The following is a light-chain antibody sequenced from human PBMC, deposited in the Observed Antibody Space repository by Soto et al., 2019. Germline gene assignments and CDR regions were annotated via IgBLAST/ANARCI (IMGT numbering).Light chain of an antibody. CDR2: AIS. J-gene: IGKJ1*01. CDR1: QSVSTY. V-gene: IGKV1-39*01. CDR3: QQGYSTPWT. Sequence: DIKMTQSPSSLSASVGDRVTITCRASQSVSTYLHWYQQKAGEAPKLLIYAISNLQSGVSSRFSGSGSGTDFSLTINTLQPEDFATYYCQQGYSTPWTLGQGTKVDIK.